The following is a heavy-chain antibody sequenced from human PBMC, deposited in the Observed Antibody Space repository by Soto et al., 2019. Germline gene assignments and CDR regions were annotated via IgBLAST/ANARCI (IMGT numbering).Heavy chain of an antibody. CDR3: VKYLRIFAVALDYFGMAV. CDR1: GFSFSTFA. Sequence: GGSLRLSCAASGFSFSTFAMSWVRQAPGKGLEWVSVINGRVAGTTYYAESVKGRFTISRDNSKNTVFLQMNSLSADDTAVYYCVKYLRIFAVALDYFGMAVWGQGTKVTVSS. V-gene: IGHV3-23*01. CDR2: INGRVAGTT. D-gene: IGHD3-3*01. J-gene: IGHJ6*02.